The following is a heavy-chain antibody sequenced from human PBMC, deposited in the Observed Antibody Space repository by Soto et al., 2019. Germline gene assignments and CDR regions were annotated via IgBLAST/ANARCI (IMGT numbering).Heavy chain of an antibody. Sequence: QVQLVQSGAEAKKPGASVKVSCKASGCTFTSYAMHWVRQAPGQRLEWMGWINAGNGNTKYSQKFQGRVTITRDTSASTAYMELSSLRSEDTAVYYCARSIVVVTALDYWGQGTLVTVSS. V-gene: IGHV1-3*01. D-gene: IGHD2-21*02. J-gene: IGHJ4*02. CDR3: ARSIVVVTALDY. CDR2: INAGNGNT. CDR1: GCTFTSYA.